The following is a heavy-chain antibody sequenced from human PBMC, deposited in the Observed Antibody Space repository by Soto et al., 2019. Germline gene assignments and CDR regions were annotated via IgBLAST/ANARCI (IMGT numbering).Heavy chain of an antibody. CDR3: ARDSERWTTNVIHTLFDY. CDR1: GFTFSSYA. CDR2: ISYDGSNK. Sequence: PGGSLRLSCAASGFTFSSYAMHWVRQAPGKGLEWVAVISYDGSNKYYADSVKGRFTISRDNSKNTLYLQMNSLRAEDTAVYYCARDSERWTTNVIHTLFDYWGQGTLVTVSS. V-gene: IGHV3-30-3*01. D-gene: IGHD3-16*02. J-gene: IGHJ4*02.